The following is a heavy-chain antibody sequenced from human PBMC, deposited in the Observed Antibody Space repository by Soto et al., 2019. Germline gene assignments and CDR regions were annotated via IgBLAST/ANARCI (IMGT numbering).Heavy chain of an antibody. CDR1: GFTFTSYA. J-gene: IGHJ4*02. Sequence: EVQLLESGGDLVQPGGSLRLSCAASGFTFTSYAMSWNRQAPGKGLEWVSAITGGGENTYYADSEKGRFTISRDNSKNTLYLQMNSLRAEDTAFYYCTQDGGSRDWLTVNWGQGTLVTVSS. CDR2: ITGGGENT. D-gene: IGHD3-9*01. V-gene: IGHV3-23*01. CDR3: TQDGGSRDWLTVN.